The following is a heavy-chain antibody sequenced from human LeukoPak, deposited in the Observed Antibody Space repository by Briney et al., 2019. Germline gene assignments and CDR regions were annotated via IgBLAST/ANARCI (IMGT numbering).Heavy chain of an antibody. D-gene: IGHD3-10*01. Sequence: GGSLRLSCAASGFTFSSYWMHWVRQAPWKGLVWVSRINSDGSSTSYADSVKGRFTISRDNAKNTLYLQMNSLRAEDTAVYYCARYYSMEYYFDYWGQGTLVTVSS. CDR1: GFTFSSYW. CDR3: ARYYSMEYYFDY. V-gene: IGHV3-74*01. J-gene: IGHJ4*02. CDR2: INSDGSST.